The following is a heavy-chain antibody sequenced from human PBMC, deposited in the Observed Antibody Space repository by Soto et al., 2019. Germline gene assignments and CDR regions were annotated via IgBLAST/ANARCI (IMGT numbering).Heavy chain of an antibody. CDR2: ISYDGSNK. J-gene: IGHJ4*02. V-gene: IGHV3-30-3*01. D-gene: IGHD1-26*01. Sequence: QVQLVESGGGVVQPGRYLRLSCAASGFTFSSYAMHWVRQAPGKGLEWVAVISYDGSNKYYADSVKGRFTISRDNSKNTLYLQMNSLRAEDTAVYYCAREQGGWELQDWGQGTLVTVSS. CDR3: AREQGGWELQD. CDR1: GFTFSSYA.